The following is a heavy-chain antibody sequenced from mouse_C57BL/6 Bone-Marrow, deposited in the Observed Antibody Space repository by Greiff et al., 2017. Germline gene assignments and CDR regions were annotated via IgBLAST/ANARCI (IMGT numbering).Heavy chain of an antibody. CDR3: ARSLYYGSSYNY. D-gene: IGHD1-1*01. J-gene: IGHJ2*01. CDR2: IDPSDSYT. Sequence: QVQLQQSVAELVMPGASVKLSCKASGYTFTSYWMHWVKQRPGQGLEWIGEIDPSDSYTNYNQKFKGKSTLTVDKSSSTAYMQLSSLTSEDSAVYYCARSLYYGSSYNYWGQGTTLTVSS. V-gene: IGHV1-69*01. CDR1: GYTFTSYW.